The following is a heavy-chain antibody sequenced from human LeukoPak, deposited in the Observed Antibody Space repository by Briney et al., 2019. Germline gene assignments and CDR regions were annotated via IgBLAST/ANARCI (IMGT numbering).Heavy chain of an antibody. D-gene: IGHD3-10*01. CDR3: ARSSYRWFGEPAYYYYMDV. V-gene: IGHV3-20*04. CDR2: INWNGGST. J-gene: IGHJ6*03. CDR1: GFTFDDYG. Sequence: TGGSLRLSCAASGFTFDDYGMRCVPQAPGKGLECVSGINWNGGSTGYADSVRGRFTSSTENAKTYLYLQMNSLRAEDTALYYCARSSYRWFGEPAYYYYMDVWGKGTTVTVSS.